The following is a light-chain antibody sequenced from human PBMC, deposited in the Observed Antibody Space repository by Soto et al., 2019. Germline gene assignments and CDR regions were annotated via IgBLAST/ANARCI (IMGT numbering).Light chain of an antibody. J-gene: IGKJ5*01. CDR1: QDISSF. V-gene: IGKV1-9*01. Sequence: DIQLTQSPSFLSASVGDRVTITCRASQDISSFLAWYQQKPGKAPNLLIYGASTLQSGVPSRFSGSGSGTEITLTIISLQPEDFATYYCQQLNSYPHFGQGTRLEIK. CDR3: QQLNSYPH. CDR2: GAS.